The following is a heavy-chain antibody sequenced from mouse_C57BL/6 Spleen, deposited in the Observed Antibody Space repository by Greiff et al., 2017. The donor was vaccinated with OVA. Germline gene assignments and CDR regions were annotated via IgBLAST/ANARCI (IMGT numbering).Heavy chain of an antibody. Sequence: QVQLKESGPGLVAPSQSLSITCTVSGFPFTSYGVSWVRQPPGKGLEWLGVIWGGGSTNYNSALISSLSTSKDNYKRQVFVQLNSLQTDDTSTYFCAKALGYFAVWGTGTTVTVSS. CDR3: AKALGYFAV. CDR1: GFPFTSYG. V-gene: IGHV2-3*01. J-gene: IGHJ1*03. CDR2: IWGGGST.